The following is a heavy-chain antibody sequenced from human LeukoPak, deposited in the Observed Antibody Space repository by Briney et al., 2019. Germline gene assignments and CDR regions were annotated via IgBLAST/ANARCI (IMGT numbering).Heavy chain of an antibody. D-gene: IGHD3-10*01. CDR3: SRVHKAFDGARDTFDI. Sequence: SQTLSLTCAISGDSVSSNSAAWNWISQSPSRGLEWLGRAYYRSKWYNDYAVSVKSRITINPDTSKNQFSLQLNSVTPEDTAVYYCSRVHKAFDGARDTFDIWGQGTMVTVSS. J-gene: IGHJ3*02. CDR2: AYYRSKWYN. V-gene: IGHV6-1*01. CDR1: GDSVSSNSAA.